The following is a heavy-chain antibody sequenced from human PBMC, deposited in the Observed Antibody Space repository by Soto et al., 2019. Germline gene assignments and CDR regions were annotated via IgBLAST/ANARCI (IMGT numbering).Heavy chain of an antibody. CDR1: GFTFSDHY. Sequence: GGSLRLSCAASGFTFSDHYMDWVRQAPGKGLEWVGRTRNKANSYTTEYAASVKGRFTISRDDSKNSLYLQMNSLKTEDTAVYYCARDYCGGDCPSYYYYMDVWGKGTTVTVSS. CDR2: TRNKANSYTT. V-gene: IGHV3-72*01. D-gene: IGHD2-21*01. CDR3: ARDYCGGDCPSYYYYMDV. J-gene: IGHJ6*03.